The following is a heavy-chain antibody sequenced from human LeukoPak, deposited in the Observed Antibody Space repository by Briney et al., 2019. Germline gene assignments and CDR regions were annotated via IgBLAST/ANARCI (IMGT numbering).Heavy chain of an antibody. V-gene: IGHV3-30*02. CDR1: GFTFSSYG. CDR3: AKAGLVGAVEDY. D-gene: IGHD1-26*01. Sequence: PGGSLRLSCAASGFTFSSYGMHRVRQAPGKGLEWVAFIRYDGSNKYYADSVKGRFTISRDNSKNTLYLQMNSLRAEDTAVYYCAKAGLVGAVEDYWGQGTLVTVSS. CDR2: IRYDGSNK. J-gene: IGHJ4*02.